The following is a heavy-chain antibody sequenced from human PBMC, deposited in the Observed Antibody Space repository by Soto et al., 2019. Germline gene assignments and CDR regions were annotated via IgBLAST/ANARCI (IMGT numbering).Heavy chain of an antibody. CDR2: INPSGGST. D-gene: IGHD4-17*01. Sequence: ASVKVSCKASGYTFTSYYMHWVRQAPGQGLEWMGMINPSGGSTSYAQKFQGRVTMTRDTSTSTVYMELSSLRSEDTAVYYCARAEGDYDLEPPNFDYWGQGTLVTVSS. CDR1: GYTFTSYY. J-gene: IGHJ4*02. CDR3: ARAEGDYDLEPPNFDY. V-gene: IGHV1-46*01.